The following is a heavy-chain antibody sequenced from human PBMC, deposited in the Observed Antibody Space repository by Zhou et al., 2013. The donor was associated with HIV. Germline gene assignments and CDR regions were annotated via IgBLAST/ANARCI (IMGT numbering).Heavy chain of an antibody. CDR2: IIPMFGTV. V-gene: IGHV1-69*05. CDR1: GYSITELS. CDR3: GRVLLDRSDH. Sequence: QVQLVQSGAEVRKPGASVKVSCKVSGYSITELSIHWVRQAPGQGLEWMGGIIPMFGTVNYAQKFQDRLTITTDEYTSTTYMELSSLRFDDTAVYYCGRVLLDRSDHWGQGTLVTVSS. J-gene: IGHJ4*02.